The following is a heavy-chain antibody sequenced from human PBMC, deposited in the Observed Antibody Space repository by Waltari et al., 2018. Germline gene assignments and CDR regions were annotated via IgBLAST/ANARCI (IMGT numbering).Heavy chain of an antibody. V-gene: IGHV4-61*02. J-gene: IGHJ6*02. D-gene: IGHD6-13*01. Sequence: QVQLQESGPGLVKPSQTLSLTCTVSGGSISSGSHYWSWIRQPAGKGLEWIGRIYTSGSTNYNPSLKSRVTISVDTSKNQFSLKLSSVTAADTAVYYCARGILWVAAAGYYYYYGMDVWGQGTTVTVSS. CDR1: GGSISSGSHY. CDR2: IYTSGST. CDR3: ARGILWVAAAGYYYYYGMDV.